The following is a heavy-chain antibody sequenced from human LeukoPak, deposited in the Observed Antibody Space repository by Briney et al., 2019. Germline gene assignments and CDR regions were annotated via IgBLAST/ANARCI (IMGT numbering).Heavy chain of an antibody. CDR2: IRSKAYGGTT. CDR3: TSNEAGHGWLLQDY. Sequence: GGSLRLSCTASGFTFGDYAMSWFRQAPGKGLEWVGFIRSKAYGGTTEYAASVKGRFTISRDDSKSIAYLQMNSLKTEDTAVYYCTSNEAGHGWLLQDYWGQGTLVTVSP. J-gene: IGHJ4*02. CDR1: GFTFGDYA. V-gene: IGHV3-49*03. D-gene: IGHD3-22*01.